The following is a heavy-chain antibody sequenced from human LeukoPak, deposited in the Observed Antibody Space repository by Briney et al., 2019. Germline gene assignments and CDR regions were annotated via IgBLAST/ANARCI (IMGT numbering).Heavy chain of an antibody. Sequence: GESLKISCKGSGYSFPDYWIGWVRPMPGEGLELMGIIYPGDSDTRYSPSFQGQVTISADKSISTTYLQWSSLEASDSGMYYCARLWFGELLNWFDPWGQGTLVTVSS. D-gene: IGHD3-10*01. CDR2: IYPGDSDT. CDR1: GYSFPDYW. CDR3: ARLWFGELLNWFDP. V-gene: IGHV5-51*01. J-gene: IGHJ5*02.